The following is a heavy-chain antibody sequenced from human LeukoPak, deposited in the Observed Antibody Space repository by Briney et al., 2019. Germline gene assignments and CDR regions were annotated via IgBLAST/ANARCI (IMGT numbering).Heavy chain of an antibody. J-gene: IGHJ4*02. D-gene: IGHD2-8*01. Sequence: SVKVSCKASGGTFSSYAISWVRQAPGQGLEWMGGIIPIFGSANYAQKFQGRVTITADASTSTAYMELSSLRSEDTAVYYCATGQGEYCTNGVCPRFDYWGQGTLVTVSS. CDR1: GGTFSSYA. V-gene: IGHV1-69*13. CDR3: ATGQGEYCTNGVCPRFDY. CDR2: IIPIFGSA.